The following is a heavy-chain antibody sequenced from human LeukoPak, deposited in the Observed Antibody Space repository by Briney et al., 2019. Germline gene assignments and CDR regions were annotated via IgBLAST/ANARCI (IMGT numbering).Heavy chain of an antibody. Sequence: GGSLRLSCAASGFTFSNEWLSWVRQAPGRGLDWVGRIKIKTDGGTTDYAAPVKGRFTITRDGYKNTLPLQMNRQKTQDRPGFYCTTEPPWLVLSDDWGQGSLVTVSS. V-gene: IGHV3-15*01. J-gene: IGHJ4*02. D-gene: IGHD6-19*01. CDR3: TTEPPWLVLSDD. CDR1: GFTFSNEW. CDR2: IKIKTDGGTT.